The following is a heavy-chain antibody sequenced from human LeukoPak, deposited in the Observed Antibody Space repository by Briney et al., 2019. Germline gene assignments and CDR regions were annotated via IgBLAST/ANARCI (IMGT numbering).Heavy chain of an antibody. CDR2: IGGSTGNT. V-gene: IGHV3-23*01. D-gene: IGHD3-3*01. J-gene: IGHJ4*02. CDR1: GFTFNNYA. CDR3: ARVSMEWLAHDY. Sequence: GGSLRLSCAASGFTFNNYAMTWVRQAPGKGLEWVSVIGGSTGNTYYADSVKGRFTISRDNSKNTLYLQMSGLRAEDTAVYYCARVSMEWLAHDYWGQGTLVTVSS.